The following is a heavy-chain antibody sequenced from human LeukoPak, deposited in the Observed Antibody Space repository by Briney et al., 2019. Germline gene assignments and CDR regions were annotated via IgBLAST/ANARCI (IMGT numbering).Heavy chain of an antibody. V-gene: IGHV4-59*01. CDR1: GGSISSYY. CDR3: ARWEEGVWDWYFVL. Sequence: AETLSLTCTVSGGSISSYYWSWVRQPPGKGLEWVGYIYYSGSTNYNPSLKSRVTISVDTSKIQFSLKLSSVTAADTAVYYCARWEEGVWDWYFVLWGRGTLVTVSP. J-gene: IGHJ2*01. D-gene: IGHD1-26*01. CDR2: IYYSGST.